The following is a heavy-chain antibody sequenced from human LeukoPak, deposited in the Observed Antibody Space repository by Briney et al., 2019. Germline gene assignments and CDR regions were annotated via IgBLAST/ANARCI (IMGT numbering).Heavy chain of an antibody. Sequence: ASVKVSCKASGYTFTGYFIHWVRQAPGRGLEWMGRINPNSGGTNYAQQFQGRVTMTRDTSISTAYMELSGLRSDDTAVYYCASRWSIAVAGTGDYFDYWGQGTLVTVSS. CDR2: INPNSGGT. CDR3: ASRWSIAVAGTGDYFDY. D-gene: IGHD6-19*01. CDR1: GYTFTGYF. J-gene: IGHJ4*02. V-gene: IGHV1-2*06.